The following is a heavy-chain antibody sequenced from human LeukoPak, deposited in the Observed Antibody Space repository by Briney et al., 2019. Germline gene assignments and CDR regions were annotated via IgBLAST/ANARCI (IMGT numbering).Heavy chain of an antibody. D-gene: IGHD3-10*01. Sequence: PSETLSLTCTVSGVSISSHYWNWIRQPPGKGLEWIGYIYSSGSTKYNPSLKSRVTISVDRSKNQFSLMLTSVTAADTAVYYCARDPAGIRGNFDYWGQGTQVTVSS. CDR2: IYSSGST. J-gene: IGHJ4*02. V-gene: IGHV4-59*11. CDR3: ARDPAGIRGNFDY. CDR1: GVSISSHY.